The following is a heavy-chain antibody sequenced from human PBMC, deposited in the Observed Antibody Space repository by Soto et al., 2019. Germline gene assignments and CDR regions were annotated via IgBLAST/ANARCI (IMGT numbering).Heavy chain of an antibody. J-gene: IGHJ4*02. CDR1: GFTFSSYG. V-gene: IGHV3-33*01. CDR3: ASTTWGGYSGYDW. Sequence: GGSLRLSCAASGFTFSSYGMHWVRQAPGKGLEWVAVIWYDGSNKYYADSVKGRFTISRDNSKNTLYLQMNSLRAEDTAVYYCASTTWGGYSGYDWWGQGTLVTVSS. D-gene: IGHD5-12*01. CDR2: IWYDGSNK.